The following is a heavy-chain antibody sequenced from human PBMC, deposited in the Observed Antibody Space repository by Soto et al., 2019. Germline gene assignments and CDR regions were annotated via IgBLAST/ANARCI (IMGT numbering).Heavy chain of an antibody. CDR3: PKKGDPGLRLACFDP. Sequence: GGSLRLSCAASGFTFSSYAMSWVRQAPGKGLEWVSAISGSGGSTYYADSVKGRFTISRDNSKNTLYLQMNSLRAEDTAVYYCPKKGDPGLRLACFDPWGQGTLVTVSP. J-gene: IGHJ5*02. CDR2: ISGSGGST. D-gene: IGHD3-10*01. CDR1: GFTFSSYA. V-gene: IGHV3-23*01.